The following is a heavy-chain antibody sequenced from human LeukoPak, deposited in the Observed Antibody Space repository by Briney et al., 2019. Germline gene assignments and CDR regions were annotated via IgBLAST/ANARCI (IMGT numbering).Heavy chain of an antibody. Sequence: SETLSLTCTVSGGATSRDNYYWGWIRQPPGKGLQWIATIYYSGGTYYNPSLGSRVTMTVDTSKNQFSLRLTSVTAEDTAVYYCARSLVVAATIDYWGQGSLVTVSS. D-gene: IGHD2-15*01. CDR2: IYYSGGT. CDR1: GGATSRDNYY. J-gene: IGHJ4*02. CDR3: ARSLVVAATIDY. V-gene: IGHV4-39*01.